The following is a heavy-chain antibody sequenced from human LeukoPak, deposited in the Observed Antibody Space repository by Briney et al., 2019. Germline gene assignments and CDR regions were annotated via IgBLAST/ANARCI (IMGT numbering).Heavy chain of an antibody. V-gene: IGHV3-33*01. D-gene: IGHD5-18*01. CDR3: ARGHQQIQLYLDL. J-gene: IGHJ5*02. Sequence: TGGSLRLSCAACGFTFCSYGMHWVRQAPGKGLEWVAVIWYDGSNIYYVDSVKGRFTISRDNSTNTLYLQMNTRRAEDRAVYYCARGHQQIQLYLDLWGQGTLVTVSS. CDR2: IWYDGSNI. CDR1: GFTFCSYG.